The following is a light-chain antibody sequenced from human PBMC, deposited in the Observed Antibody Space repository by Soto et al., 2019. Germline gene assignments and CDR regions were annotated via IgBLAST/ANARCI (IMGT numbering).Light chain of an antibody. CDR1: QSVSSN. Sequence: EIVMTQSPATLSVSPGERATLSCRASQSVSSNLAWYQQKPGQAPSLLIYCASTSATGIPARFSGSGSGTEFTLTISSLQSEDFAVYYCQQYNNWPPYTFGQGTKLEIK. V-gene: IGKV3-15*01. J-gene: IGKJ2*01. CDR2: CAS. CDR3: QQYNNWPPYT.